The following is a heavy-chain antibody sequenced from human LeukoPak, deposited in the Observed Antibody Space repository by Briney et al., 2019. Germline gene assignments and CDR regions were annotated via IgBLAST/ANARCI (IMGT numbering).Heavy chain of an antibody. CDR2: ISSSSSYT. CDR3: AREAYYDSSGYYYNY. Sequence: GGSLRLSCEASGFTFSSYSMNWVRQAPGKGLEWVSYISSSSSYTNYADSVKGRFTISRDNAKNSLYLQMNSLRAEDTAVYYCAREAYYDSSGYYYNYWGQGTLVTVSS. CDR1: GFTFSSYS. J-gene: IGHJ4*02. D-gene: IGHD3-22*01. V-gene: IGHV3-21*05.